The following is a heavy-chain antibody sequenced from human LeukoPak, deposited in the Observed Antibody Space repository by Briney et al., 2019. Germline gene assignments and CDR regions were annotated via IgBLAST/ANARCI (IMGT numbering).Heavy chain of an antibody. V-gene: IGHV4-59*01. D-gene: IGHD1-1*01. CDR1: GGSISSYY. J-gene: IGHJ4*02. Sequence: SETLSLTCTVSGGSISSYYWSWIRQPPGKGLEWIGYIYYSGSTNYNPTLKSRVTISVDTSKNQFSLKLSSVTAADTAVYYCARDLGSGSGGFDYWGQGTLVTVSS. CDR3: ARDLGSGSGGFDY. CDR2: IYYSGST.